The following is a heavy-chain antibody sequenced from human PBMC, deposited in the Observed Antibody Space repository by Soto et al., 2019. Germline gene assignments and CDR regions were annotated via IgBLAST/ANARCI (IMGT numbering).Heavy chain of an antibody. V-gene: IGHV3-53*04. D-gene: IGHD2-2*01. CDR1: GFTVSSDY. Sequence: EVQLVESGGGLVQPGGSLRLSCAASGFTVSSDYMSWVRQAPGKGLEWVSVIYSGGSTYYADSVKGRFTISRHNSKNTLYLQMNSLRAEDTAVYYCAREGDYCSSTSCYFLSWGQGTLVTVSS. CDR2: IYSGGST. J-gene: IGHJ5*02. CDR3: AREGDYCSSTSCYFLS.